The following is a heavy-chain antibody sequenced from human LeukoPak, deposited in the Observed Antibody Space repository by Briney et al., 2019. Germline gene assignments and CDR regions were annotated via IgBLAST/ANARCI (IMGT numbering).Heavy chain of an antibody. CDR3: ARLGYCDSTSCQDVDV. Sequence: HPGGSLRLSCAASGFIFSSYAMSWVRQATGKGLKWVSGNSGSGYDTYYAYSVKGRVTISRDNSKNTLYLQMNRLRAEDTAVYYCARLGYCDSTSCQDVDVWGKGTTVTVSS. CDR1: GFIFSSYA. J-gene: IGHJ6*04. V-gene: IGHV3-23*01. CDR2: NSGSGYDT. D-gene: IGHD2-2*01.